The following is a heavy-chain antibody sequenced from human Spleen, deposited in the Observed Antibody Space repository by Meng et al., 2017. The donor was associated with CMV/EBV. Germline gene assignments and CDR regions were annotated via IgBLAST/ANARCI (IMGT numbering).Heavy chain of an antibody. D-gene: IGHD5-18*01. J-gene: IGHJ4*02. Sequence: SGFTFSSYAMHWVRQAPGKGLEWVAVISYDGSNKYYADSVKGRLTISRDNSKNTLYLQMNSLRAEDTAVYYCARAGAGYSYGSPLDYWGQGTLVTVSS. V-gene: IGHV3-30*04. CDR2: ISYDGSNK. CDR1: GFTFSSYA. CDR3: ARAGAGYSYGSPLDY.